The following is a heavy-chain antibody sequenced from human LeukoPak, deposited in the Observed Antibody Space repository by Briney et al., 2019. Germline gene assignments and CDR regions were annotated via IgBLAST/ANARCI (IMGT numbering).Heavy chain of an antibody. CDR3: ALIPYCTTATCYYFDF. CDR1: GYTFTTYG. Sequence: ASVKVPCKASGYTFTTYGISWVRQAPGQGLEWMGWISTYNGDTNYAQKFQGRVTMTADTSTSTTYMELRSLRSDDTAVYYCALIPYCTTATCYYFDFWGQGTLVTVSS. J-gene: IGHJ4*02. D-gene: IGHD2-2*01. V-gene: IGHV1-18*01. CDR2: ISTYNGDT.